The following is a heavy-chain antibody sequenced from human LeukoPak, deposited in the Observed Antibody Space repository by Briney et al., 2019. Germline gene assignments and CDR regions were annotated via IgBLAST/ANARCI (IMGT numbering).Heavy chain of an antibody. J-gene: IGHJ4*02. D-gene: IGHD1-26*01. Sequence: GGSLRLSCAASGFTFSSYSMNWVRQAPGKGLEWVSSISSSSSYIYYADSVKGRFTISRDNAKNSLYLQMNSLRAEDTAVYYCAREVGATNTEIDYWGQGTLVTVSS. CDR3: AREVGATNTEIDY. V-gene: IGHV3-21*01. CDR1: GFTFSSYS. CDR2: ISSSSSYI.